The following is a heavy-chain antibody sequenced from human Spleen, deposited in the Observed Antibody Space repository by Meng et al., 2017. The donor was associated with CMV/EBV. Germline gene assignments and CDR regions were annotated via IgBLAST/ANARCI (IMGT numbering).Heavy chain of an antibody. CDR2: ISAYNGNT. V-gene: IGHV1-18*01. CDR1: GYTCTSYG. Sequence: SGYTCTSYGISWVRQAPGQGLEWMGWISAYNGNTNYAQKLQGRVTMTTDTSTSTAYMELRSLRSDDTAVYYCARVHPEVYGDYADFDYWGQGTLVTVSS. D-gene: IGHD4-17*01. CDR3: ARVHPEVYGDYADFDY. J-gene: IGHJ4*02.